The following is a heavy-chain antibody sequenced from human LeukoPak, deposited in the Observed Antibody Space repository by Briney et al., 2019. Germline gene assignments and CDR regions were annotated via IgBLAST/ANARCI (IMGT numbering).Heavy chain of an antibody. CDR1: GFTFSNAW. V-gene: IGHV3-15*01. CDR2: IKSKTDSGTT. Sequence: PGGSLRLSCAASGFTFSNAWMSWVRQAPGKGLEWVGRIKSKTDSGTTDYAAPVKGRFTISRDDSKNTLYLQMNSLKTEDTAVYYCTTDYPTNLIYYFDYWGQGTLVTVSS. D-gene: IGHD3/OR15-3a*01. J-gene: IGHJ4*02. CDR3: TTDYPTNLIYYFDY.